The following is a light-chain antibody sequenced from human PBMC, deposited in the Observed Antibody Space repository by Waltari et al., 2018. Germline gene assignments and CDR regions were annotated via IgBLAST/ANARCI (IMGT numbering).Light chain of an antibody. CDR1: PSVSIN. V-gene: IGKV3-15*01. CDR2: GAS. CDR3: QQYYNWPQA. Sequence: ELVLPQSPGTLSVSPGERATLSYRASPSVSINLAWYQQKPGQAPRLLIYGASTRATGIPARFSGSGSGTEFTLTISSLQSEDFAVYYCQQYYNWPQAFGQGTKVEIK. J-gene: IGKJ1*01.